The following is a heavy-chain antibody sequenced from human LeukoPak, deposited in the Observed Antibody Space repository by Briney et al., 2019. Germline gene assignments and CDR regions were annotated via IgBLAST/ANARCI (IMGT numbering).Heavy chain of an antibody. Sequence: SQTLSLTCTVSGGSISSGDYYWSWIRQPPGKGLEWIGYIYYSGSTYYNPSLKSRVTISVDTSKNQFSLKLSSVTAADTAVYYCARLRRANYWFDPWGQGTLVTVSS. D-gene: IGHD3-10*01. CDR2: IYYSGST. J-gene: IGHJ5*02. CDR3: ARLRRANYWFDP. V-gene: IGHV4-30-4*01. CDR1: GGSISSGDYY.